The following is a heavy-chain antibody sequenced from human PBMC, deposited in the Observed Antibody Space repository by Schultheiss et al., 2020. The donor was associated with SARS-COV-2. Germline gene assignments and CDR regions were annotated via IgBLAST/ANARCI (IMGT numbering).Heavy chain of an antibody. CDR2: INPNSGGT. D-gene: IGHD5-24*01. CDR3: ARDERWLQFVYFQH. V-gene: IGHV1-2*02. CDR1: GYTFTSHG. Sequence: GESLKISCKGSGYTFTSHGISWVRQAPGQGLEWMGWINPNSGGTNYAQKFQGRVTMTRDTSISTAYMELRRLRSDDTAVYYCARDERWLQFVYFQHWGQGTLVTVSS. J-gene: IGHJ1*01.